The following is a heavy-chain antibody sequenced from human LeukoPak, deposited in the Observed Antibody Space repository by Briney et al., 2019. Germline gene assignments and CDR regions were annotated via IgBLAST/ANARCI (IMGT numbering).Heavy chain of an antibody. D-gene: IGHD3-3*01. V-gene: IGHV3-48*02. CDR1: RFTFSSYS. Sequence: TGGSLRLSCAASRFTFSSYSMTWVRQAPGKGLEWVSYISSSSSTIYYADSVKGRFTISRDNAKNSLYLQMNSLRDEDTAVYYCARGATYYDFWSGYIGQQPWGQGTLVTVSS. CDR3: ARGATYYDFWSGYIGQQP. CDR2: ISSSSSTI. J-gene: IGHJ5*02.